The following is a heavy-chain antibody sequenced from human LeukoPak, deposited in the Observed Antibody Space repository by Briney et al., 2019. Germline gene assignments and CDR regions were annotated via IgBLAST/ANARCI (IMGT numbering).Heavy chain of an antibody. D-gene: IGHD5-18*01. CDR3: AGRPDTAIVPIFDY. J-gene: IGHJ4*02. Sequence: GASVKVSCKASGYTFTGYYLHWVRQAPGQRLEWMGWINPNSGGTNYAQKFQGRVTMTGDTSISTAYMELSRLSSDDTAIYYCAGRPDTAIVPIFDYWGQGTLVTVSS. CDR2: INPNSGGT. V-gene: IGHV1-2*02. CDR1: GYTFTGYY.